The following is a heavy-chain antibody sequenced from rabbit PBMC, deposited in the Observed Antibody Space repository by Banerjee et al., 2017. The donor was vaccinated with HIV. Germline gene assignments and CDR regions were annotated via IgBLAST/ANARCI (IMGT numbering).Heavy chain of an antibody. J-gene: IGHJ4*01. V-gene: IGHV1S45*01. Sequence: QEQLEESGGDLVKPGASLTLTCTASGFSFSSNYFMCWVRQAPGKGLELIACIYTSSGTTYYASWAKGRFTITKTSSTTVTLEMTSLTAADTATYFCARDYLGSLYYFDLWGPGTLVTVS. CDR2: IYTSSGTT. CDR1: GFSFSSNYF. D-gene: IGHD7-1*01. CDR3: ARDYLGSLYYFDL.